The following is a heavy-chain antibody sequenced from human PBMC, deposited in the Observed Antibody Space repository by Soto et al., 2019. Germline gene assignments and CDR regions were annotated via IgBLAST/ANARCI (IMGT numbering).Heavy chain of an antibody. CDR3: ARDGAVSGNSNFDY. J-gene: IGHJ4*02. V-gene: IGHV1-3*01. CDR1: GYTFTSYA. CDR2: INAGNGNT. D-gene: IGHD6-19*01. Sequence: GASVKVSCKASGYTFTSYAIHWVRQAPGQRLEWMGWINAGNGNTKYSQKFQGRVTITRGTSASTAYMELRSLTSEDTAVYYCARDGAVSGNSNFDYWGQGTLVTVS.